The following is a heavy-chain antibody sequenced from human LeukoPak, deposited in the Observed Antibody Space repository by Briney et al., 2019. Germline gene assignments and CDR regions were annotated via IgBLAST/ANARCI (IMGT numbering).Heavy chain of an antibody. CDR3: ASLYGDYNWFDP. Sequence: GGSLRLSCAASGFTFSSYWMHWVRQAPGKGLVWVSRIDSDGSSTSYADSVKGRFTISRDNAKNTLYLQMNSLRAEDAAVYYCASLYGDYNWFDPWGQGTLVTVSS. V-gene: IGHV3-74*01. D-gene: IGHD4-17*01. J-gene: IGHJ5*02. CDR2: IDSDGSST. CDR1: GFTFSSYW.